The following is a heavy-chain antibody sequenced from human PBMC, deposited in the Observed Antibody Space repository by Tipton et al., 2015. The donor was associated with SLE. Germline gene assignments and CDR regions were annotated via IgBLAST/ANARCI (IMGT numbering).Heavy chain of an antibody. CDR3: ARDQVGVGDLDF. J-gene: IGHJ4*02. V-gene: IGHV4-59*01. CDR1: GGSIRSYY. CDR2: IYHSGSTNSGST. Sequence: TLSLTCTVSGGSIRSYYWSWIRQTPEKGLEWIASIYHSGSTNSGSTKYNPSLESRVSTSLDTSKNQISLKLTSVTTADTAMYYCARDQVGVGDLDFWGQGSLVTVSS. D-gene: IGHD3-16*01.